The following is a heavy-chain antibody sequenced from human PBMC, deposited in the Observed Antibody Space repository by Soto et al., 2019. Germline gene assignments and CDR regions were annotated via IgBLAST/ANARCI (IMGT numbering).Heavy chain of an antibody. CDR2: ISGSGGST. V-gene: IGHV3-23*01. CDR3: AKDFRFDP. CDR1: GFTFSSYA. J-gene: IGHJ5*02. Sequence: EVQLLESGGGLVQPGGSLRLSCAASGFTFSSYAMSWVRQAPGKGLEWVSAISGSGGSTYNADSAKGRFTISRDKSKNTLYLQMNILRAEEAAVYYCAKDFRFDPWGQRTLVTVSS.